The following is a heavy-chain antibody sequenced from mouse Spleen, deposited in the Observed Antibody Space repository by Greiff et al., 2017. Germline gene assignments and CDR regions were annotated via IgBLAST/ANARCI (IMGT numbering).Heavy chain of an antibody. CDR1: GFSLTSYG. D-gene: IGHD2-3*01. CDR2: IWRGGST. CDR3: AKNIYDGYHDFDY. Sequence: QVQLQQSGPGLVQPSQSLSITCTVSGFSLTSYGVHWVRQSPGKGLEWLGVIWRGGSTDYNAAFMSRLSITKDNSKSQVFFKMNSLQADDTAIYYCAKNIYDGYHDFDYWGQGTTLTVSS. J-gene: IGHJ2*01. V-gene: IGHV2-5*01.